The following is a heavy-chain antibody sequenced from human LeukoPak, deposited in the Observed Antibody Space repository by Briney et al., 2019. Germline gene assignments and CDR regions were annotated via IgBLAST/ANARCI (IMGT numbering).Heavy chain of an antibody. CDR1: GGSISSYY. V-gene: IGHV4-59*01. J-gene: IGHJ4*02. CDR2: IYYSGSI. CDR3: ARGDDYTSTYFDY. D-gene: IGHD5-12*01. Sequence: SETLSLTCTVSGGSISSYYWNWIRQPPGKGLEWIGYIYYSGSIKYNPSLKSRVTISLDTSKNQFSLELSSVTAADTAVYYCARGDDYTSTYFDYWGQGTLVTVSS.